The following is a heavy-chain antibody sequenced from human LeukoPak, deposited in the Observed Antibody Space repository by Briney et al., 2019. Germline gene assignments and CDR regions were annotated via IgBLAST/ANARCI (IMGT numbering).Heavy chain of an antibody. D-gene: IGHD3-3*01. CDR2: FYPGDSDT. CDR1: GHNFASYW. CDR3: ARQKAYDRYFDL. J-gene: IGHJ2*01. V-gene: IGHV5-51*01. Sequence: GESLKISCKGSGHNFASYWIGWVRQMPGKGLEGMGIFYPGDSDTRYSPSFQGQVTMSADKSISTAYLQWSSLKASDTAMYYCARQKAYDRYFDLWGRGTLVTVSS.